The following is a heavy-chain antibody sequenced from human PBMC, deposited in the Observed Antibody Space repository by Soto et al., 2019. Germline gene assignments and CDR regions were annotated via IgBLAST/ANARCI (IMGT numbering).Heavy chain of an antibody. CDR3: TRDGQAFWSGVQSDHKSDAFDI. CDR2: IWYDGSNK. J-gene: IGHJ3*02. CDR1: GFTFSGYG. D-gene: IGHD3-3*01. V-gene: IGHV3-33*01. Sequence: GGSLRLSCAASGFTFSGYGMHWVRHAPGKGLEWVAVIWYDGSNKYYIDSVKGRFTISRDNPKNTLYLQMNSLRAEDTAVYYCTRDGQAFWSGVQSDHKSDAFDIWGQGTMVTVSS.